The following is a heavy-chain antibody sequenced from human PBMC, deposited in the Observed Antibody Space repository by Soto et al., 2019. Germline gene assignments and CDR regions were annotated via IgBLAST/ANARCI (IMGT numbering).Heavy chain of an antibody. Sequence: ASVKVSCKASGGGNLRDYRTTWVRRAPGQRLEWTGWINAKNGNTKYSQKFQGRVTITRDTSASTAYMELSSLRSEDTAVYYCARAPPYSSSSGPFDYWGQGTLVTVSS. CDR1: GGGNLRDYR. V-gene: IGHV1-3*01. J-gene: IGHJ4*02. CDR2: INAKNGNT. CDR3: ARAPPYSSSSGPFDY. D-gene: IGHD6-6*01.